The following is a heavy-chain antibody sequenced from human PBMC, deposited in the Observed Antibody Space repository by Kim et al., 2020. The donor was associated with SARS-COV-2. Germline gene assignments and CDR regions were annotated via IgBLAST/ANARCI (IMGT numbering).Heavy chain of an antibody. CDR2: ISAYNGNT. CDR1: GYTFTSYG. J-gene: IGHJ4*02. D-gene: IGHD2-15*01. Sequence: ASVKVSCKASGYTFTSYGISWVRQAPGQGLEWMGWISAYNGNTNYAQKLQGRVTMTTDTSTSTAYMELRSLRSDDTAVYYCARDEVCGGSCKHGDYWGQGTLVTVSS. CDR3: ARDEVCGGSCKHGDY. V-gene: IGHV1-18*01.